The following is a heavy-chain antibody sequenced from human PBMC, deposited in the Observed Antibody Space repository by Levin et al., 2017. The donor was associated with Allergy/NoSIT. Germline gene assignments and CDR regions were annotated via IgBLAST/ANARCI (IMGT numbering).Heavy chain of an antibody. CDR1: GFSVSNNY. V-gene: IGHV3-66*01. CDR2: IYNVDTT. CDR3: ARDEGPEKYNCGELEH. J-gene: IGHJ4*02. D-gene: IGHD1-1*01. Sequence: GGSLRLSCAVSGFSVSNNYMSWVRQAPGKGLEWISVIYNVDTTYYVDSVKGRFTISRDNTKNTLYLQMNSLRVEDTAVYYCARDEGPEKYNCGELEHWGRGTLVTVSS.